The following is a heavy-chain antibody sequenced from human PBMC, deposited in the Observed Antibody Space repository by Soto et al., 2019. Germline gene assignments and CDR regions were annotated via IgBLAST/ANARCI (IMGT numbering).Heavy chain of an antibody. V-gene: IGHV1-18*01. CDR1: GFTFTSYG. J-gene: IGHJ4*02. CDR3: ASAHSGSYGEVPYYFDY. CDR2: ISAYNGNT. D-gene: IGHD1-26*01. Sequence: QVPLVQSGAEVKKPGASVKVSCKASGFTFTSYGISWVRQAPGQGLEWMGWISAYNGNTNYAQKLQGRVTMTTDTSTSTAYMELRSLRSDDTAVYYCASAHSGSYGEVPYYFDYWGQGTLVTVSS.